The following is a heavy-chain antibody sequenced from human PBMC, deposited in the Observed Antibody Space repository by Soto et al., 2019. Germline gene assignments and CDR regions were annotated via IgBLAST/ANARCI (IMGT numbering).Heavy chain of an antibody. Sequence: QVQLVQSGAEVKRPGSSVKVSCKASGGAFNNYAIYWVRQAPGQDLEWLGTIVPVFPSVYYAPRFQGRLTITADGTTDTVYMMLTSLKSELTAVYSCAREIPSTAAAYFNYGLNVWGQGASISVSS. V-gene: IGHV1-69*18. CDR3: AREIPSTAAAYFNYGLNV. CDR2: IVPVFPSV. D-gene: IGHD6-13*01. CDR1: GGAFNNYA. J-gene: IGHJ6*02.